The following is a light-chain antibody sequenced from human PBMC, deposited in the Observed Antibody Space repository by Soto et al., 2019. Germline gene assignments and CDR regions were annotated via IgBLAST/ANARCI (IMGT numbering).Light chain of an antibody. V-gene: IGKV1-33*01. Sequence: DIQMTQSPSSLSASVGDRVTITCQASQDISNYLNWYQQKPGKAPKLLIYDASNLETGVPSRFSGRGAGTDFTFTISNLQPEDIAAYYCQQYANLPPFTFGQGTKL. CDR2: DAS. CDR1: QDISNY. J-gene: IGKJ2*01. CDR3: QQYANLPPFT.